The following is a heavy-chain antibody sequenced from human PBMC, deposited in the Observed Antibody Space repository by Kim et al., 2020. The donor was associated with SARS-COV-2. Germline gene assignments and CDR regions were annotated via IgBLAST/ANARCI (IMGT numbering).Heavy chain of an antibody. D-gene: IGHD1-26*01. Sequence: DSVKVRFTSPREKAKNSLDLQTNSLRPEDTAVYYCARDQGGTSIVGAFDYWGQGTLVTVSS. CDR3: ARDQGGTSIVGAFDY. J-gene: IGHJ4*02. V-gene: IGHV3-11*06.